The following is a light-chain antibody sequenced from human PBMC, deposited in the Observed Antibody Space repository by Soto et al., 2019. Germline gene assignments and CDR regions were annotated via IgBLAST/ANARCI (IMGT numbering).Light chain of an antibody. CDR2: GAS. Sequence: EIVLTQSPGTLSLSPGERATLSCRASQSVSSSYLAWYQQKPGQAPRLLIYGASSRATGIPDMFSGSRSGTVFTRTISRLGPEDFAVYYCQKYGSAPYTFVQGTKLEIK. J-gene: IGKJ2*01. CDR3: QKYGSAPYT. V-gene: IGKV3-20*01. CDR1: QSVSSSY.